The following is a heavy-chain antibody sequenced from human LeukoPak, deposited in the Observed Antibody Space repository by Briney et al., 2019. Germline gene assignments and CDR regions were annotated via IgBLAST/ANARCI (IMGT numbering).Heavy chain of an antibody. CDR3: ARVTGSSGWYFDL. V-gene: IGHV3-48*04. J-gene: IGHJ2*01. CDR2: ISSSSGNI. Sequence: PGGSLRLSCAASGFTFSSYSMNWVRQAPGKGLECVSYISSSSGNIYYPDSVKGRFTVSRDNAKNSLYLQMNSLRAEDTAVYYCARVTGSSGWYFDLWGRGTLVTVSS. D-gene: IGHD6-19*01. CDR1: GFTFSSYS.